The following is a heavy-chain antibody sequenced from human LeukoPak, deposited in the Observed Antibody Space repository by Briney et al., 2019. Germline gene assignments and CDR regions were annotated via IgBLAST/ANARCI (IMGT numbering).Heavy chain of an antibody. D-gene: IGHD1-26*01. CDR3: ARASTPHYGGSYYGYFDY. V-gene: IGHV4-59*08. J-gene: IGHJ4*02. CDR2: IYYSGST. Sequence: SETLSLTCTVSGGSISSYYWSWIRQPPGKGLEWIGYIYYSGSTNYNPSLKSRVTISVDTSKNQFSLKLSSVTAADTAVYYCARASTPHYGGSYYGYFDYWGQGTLVTVSS. CDR1: GGSISSYY.